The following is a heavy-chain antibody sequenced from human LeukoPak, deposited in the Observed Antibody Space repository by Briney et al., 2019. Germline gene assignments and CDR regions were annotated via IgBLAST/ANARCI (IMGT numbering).Heavy chain of an antibody. V-gene: IGHV5-51*01. D-gene: IGHD3-10*01. Sequence: GESLKISCKGSGYSFTSYWIGWARQMPGKGLEWMGIIYPGDSDTRYSPSFQGQVTISADKSISTAYLQWSSLKASDTAMYYCARCITMVRGVIGDYYYYYMDVWGKGTTVTVS. CDR1: GYSFTSYW. J-gene: IGHJ6*03. CDR2: IYPGDSDT. CDR3: ARCITMVRGVIGDYYYYYMDV.